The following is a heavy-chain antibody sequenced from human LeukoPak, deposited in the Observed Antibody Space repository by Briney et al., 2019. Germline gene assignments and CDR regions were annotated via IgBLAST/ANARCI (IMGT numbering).Heavy chain of an antibody. CDR2: ISHDGSNK. CDR1: GFTFSNYA. D-gene: IGHD1-26*01. Sequence: PGGSLRLSCADSGFTFSNYAMHWVRQAPGKGLEWVAVISHDGSNKYYTDSVKGRFTISRGNSKDTLYLQMNSLRPEDTAMYYCARGGSYSHLHFDYWGQGSLVTVSS. J-gene: IGHJ4*02. CDR3: ARGGSYSHLHFDY. V-gene: IGHV3-30-3*01.